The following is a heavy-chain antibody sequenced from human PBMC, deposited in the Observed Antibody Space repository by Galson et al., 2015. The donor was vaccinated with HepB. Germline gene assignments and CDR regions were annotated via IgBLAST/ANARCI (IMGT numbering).Heavy chain of an antibody. CDR2: ISSSSSTI. Sequence: SLRLSCAASGFTFSSYSMNWVRQAPGKGLEWVSYISSSSSTIYYADSVKGRFTISRDNAKNSLYLQMNSLRAEDTAVYYCARDQNLWSGYLGGFDYWGQGTLVTVSS. CDR1: GFTFSSYS. J-gene: IGHJ4*02. D-gene: IGHD3-3*01. V-gene: IGHV3-48*01. CDR3: ARDQNLWSGYLGGFDY.